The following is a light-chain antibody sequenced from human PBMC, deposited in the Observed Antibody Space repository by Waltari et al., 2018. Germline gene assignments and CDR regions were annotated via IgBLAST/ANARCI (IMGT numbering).Light chain of an antibody. V-gene: IGKV3-20*01. Sequence: EIVLTQSPGTLSLSPGERVTLSCRASQSVSRTLAWYQQKPGQAPRLLIYDTSSRAAGIPDRFSGSGFGTDFSLTISRLEPEDFAVYYCQKYGTLPATFGQGTKVEIK. CDR3: QKYGTLPAT. J-gene: IGKJ1*01. CDR1: QSVSRT. CDR2: DTS.